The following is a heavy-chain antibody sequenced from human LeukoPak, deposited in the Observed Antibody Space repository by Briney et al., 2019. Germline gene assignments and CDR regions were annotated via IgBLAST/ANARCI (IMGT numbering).Heavy chain of an antibody. Sequence: GGALRLSCAASGFTFSSYWMNWVRQVPGKGLECLANIKEDGSETYYADSVKGRFTISRDNPKNLLFLQINSLRVEDTAVYYCARETPRRGETRDGYRWGQGTLVTVSS. CDR2: IKEDGSET. D-gene: IGHD5-24*01. J-gene: IGHJ4*02. V-gene: IGHV3-7*01. CDR3: ARETPRRGETRDGYR. CDR1: GFTFSSYW.